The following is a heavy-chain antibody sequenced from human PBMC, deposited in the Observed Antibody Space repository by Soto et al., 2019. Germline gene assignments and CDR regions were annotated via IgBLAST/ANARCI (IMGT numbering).Heavy chain of an antibody. J-gene: IGHJ5*01. CDR1: GFIFNVYG. CDR3: ARAGAGDVDSGHYFSAFDS. Sequence: QVQLVESGGGAVQPGRSLRLSCAASGFIFNVYGMHWVRQSPGKGLEWVAGISYDGSNQYYTDSVKDRLTISRDNSKNTLSLQMNSLGPEDTALYFCARAGAGDVDSGHYFSAFDSWGQGTRVTVSS. CDR2: ISYDGSNQ. D-gene: IGHD5-12*01. V-gene: IGHV3-30*03.